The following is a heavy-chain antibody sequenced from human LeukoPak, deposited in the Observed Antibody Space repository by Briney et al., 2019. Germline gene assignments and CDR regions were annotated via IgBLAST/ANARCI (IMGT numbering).Heavy chain of an antibody. CDR3: ARDGRYCSSTSCYCYGMDV. D-gene: IGHD2-2*01. CDR2: ISYDGSNK. Sequence: GGSLRLSCAASGFTFSRYDMPWVRQAPGKGLEWVAVISYDGSNKYYADSVKGRFTISRDNSKNTLYLQMNSLRAEDTAVYYCARDGRYCSSTSCYCYGMDVWGQGTTVTVSS. J-gene: IGHJ6*02. CDR1: GFTFSRYD. V-gene: IGHV3-30-3*01.